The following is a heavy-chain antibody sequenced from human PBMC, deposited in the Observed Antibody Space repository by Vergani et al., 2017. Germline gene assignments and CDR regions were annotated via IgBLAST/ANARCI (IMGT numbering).Heavy chain of an antibody. J-gene: IGHJ6*02. Sequence: QVQLVESGGGVVQPGRSLRLSCAASGFTFSSYGMHWVRQAPGKGLEWVAVISYDGSNKYYADSVKGRFTISRDNSKNTLYLQMNSLRAEDTAVYYCARDSPPYCSGGSCSPGTIRMDVWGQGTTVTVSS. CDR2: ISYDGSNK. CDR1: GFTFSSYG. D-gene: IGHD2-15*01. CDR3: ARDSPPYCSGGSCSPGTIRMDV. V-gene: IGHV3-30*03.